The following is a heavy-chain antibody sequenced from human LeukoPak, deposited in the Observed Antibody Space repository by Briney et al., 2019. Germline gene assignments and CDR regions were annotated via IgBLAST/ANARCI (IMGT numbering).Heavy chain of an antibody. CDR2: ITNTGLST. CDR3: AKAPRKTVAGLSGSDF. D-gene: IGHD6-19*01. J-gene: IGHJ4*02. Sequence: GVSLRLSCAASGFTFSSYAMSWVRQAPGKGLEWVSAITNTGLSTYYADSVKGRFTISRDNSKNTLYVQMNSLRAEDTAVYFCAKAPRKTVAGLSGSDFWGQGTRVTVSS. CDR1: GFTFSSYA. V-gene: IGHV3-23*01.